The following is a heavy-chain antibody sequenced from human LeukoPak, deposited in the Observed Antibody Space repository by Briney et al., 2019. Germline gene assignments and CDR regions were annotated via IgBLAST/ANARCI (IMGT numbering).Heavy chain of an antibody. Sequence: SETLSLTCNVSGGSISSYQWSGIRQPPGKGLEWIGYIYYSGSTNYNPSLKSRVTISVDTSKNQFSLNLSSVTAADTAVYYCARHQGGTYYYDAFDIWGQGTMVTVSS. D-gene: IGHD1-26*01. CDR1: GGSISSYQ. J-gene: IGHJ3*02. CDR2: IYYSGST. CDR3: ARHQGGTYYYDAFDI. V-gene: IGHV4-59*08.